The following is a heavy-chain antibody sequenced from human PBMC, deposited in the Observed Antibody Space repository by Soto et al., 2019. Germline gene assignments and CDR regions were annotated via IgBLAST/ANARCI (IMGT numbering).Heavy chain of an antibody. Sequence: QVQLVQSGAEVKKPGASVRVSCTTSGYSLTGYYLHWVRQAPGQGLEWMGRINPKSGDTDYAQKFQGWVHMTTDTSINTAYMDLTRLTSNDTAIYYCARGGTIRQTTFGLVIVGRFDPWGQGTLVTVSS. CDR1: GYSLTGYY. V-gene: IGHV1-2*04. CDR2: INPKSGDT. D-gene: IGHD3-3*01. J-gene: IGHJ5*02. CDR3: ARGGTIRQTTFGLVIVGRFDP.